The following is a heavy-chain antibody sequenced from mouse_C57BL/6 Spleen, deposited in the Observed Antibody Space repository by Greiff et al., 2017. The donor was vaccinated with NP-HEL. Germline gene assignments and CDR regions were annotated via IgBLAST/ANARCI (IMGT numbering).Heavy chain of an antibody. J-gene: IGHJ4*01. Sequence: QVQLKQPGTELVKPGASVKLSCKASGYTFTIYWMHWVKQRPGQGLEWIGNINPSNGGTNYNEKFKSKATLTVDKSSSTAYMQLSSLTSEDSAVYYCARGGYSNYYAMDYWGQGTSVTVSS. CDR1: GYTFTIYW. D-gene: IGHD2-5*01. V-gene: IGHV1-53*01. CDR2: INPSNGGT. CDR3: ARGGYSNYYAMDY.